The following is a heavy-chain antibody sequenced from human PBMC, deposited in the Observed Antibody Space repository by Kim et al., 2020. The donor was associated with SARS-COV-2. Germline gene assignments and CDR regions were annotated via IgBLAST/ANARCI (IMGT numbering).Heavy chain of an antibody. CDR2: FYPDDSDI. J-gene: IGHJ4*02. CDR1: GYKFSTYW. Sequence: GESLKISCKASGYKFSTYWIGWVRQVPGKGLEWLGIFYPDDSDIRYSSSFQGQVTISADKSTSIAYLQWSSLKASDTAMYYCVRPSGTSFDYWGQGTLVTVSS. V-gene: IGHV5-51*01. CDR3: VRPSGTSFDY. D-gene: IGHD1-26*01.